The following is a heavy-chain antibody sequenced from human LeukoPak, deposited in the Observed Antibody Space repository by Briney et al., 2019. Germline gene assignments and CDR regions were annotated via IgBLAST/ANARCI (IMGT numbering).Heavy chain of an antibody. V-gene: IGHV6-1*01. CDR1: GDSVSSKNGA. CDR3: ARDLGTTGWHTFDY. Sequence: SQTLSLTCAVSGDSVSSKNGAWNWIRQSPSRGLEWLGRTYYRSKWYNDYAESLEGRMTISQDTSKNQYSMHLNSVTPDDTAVYYCARDLGTTGWHTFDYWGQGTLVTVSS. CDR2: TYYRSKWYN. J-gene: IGHJ4*02. D-gene: IGHD6-19*01.